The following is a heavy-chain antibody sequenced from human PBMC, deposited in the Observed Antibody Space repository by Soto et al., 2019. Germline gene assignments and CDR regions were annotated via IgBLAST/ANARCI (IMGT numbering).Heavy chain of an antibody. CDR3: ARDGQRSYSSDYYYMDV. D-gene: IGHD5-18*01. Sequence: QVQLVQSGAEVKKPGSSVKVSCKASGGTFSSYTISWVRQAPGQGLEWMGRIIPILGIANYAQKFQGRVTITADKSTSTAYMELSSLRSEDTAVYYCARDGQRSYSSDYYYMDVWGKGTTVTVSS. J-gene: IGHJ6*03. V-gene: IGHV1-69*08. CDR1: GGTFSSYT. CDR2: IIPILGIA.